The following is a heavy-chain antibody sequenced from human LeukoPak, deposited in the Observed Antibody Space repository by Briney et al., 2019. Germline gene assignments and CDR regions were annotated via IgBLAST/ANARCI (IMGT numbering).Heavy chain of an antibody. CDR2: IYHSGST. Sequence: SQTLSLTCTVSGGSISSGGYYWSWIRQPPGKGLEWIGYIYHSGSTYYNPSLKSRVTISVDRSKNQFSLKLSSVTAADTAVYYCARAKVAKGWWYTFDIWGQGTLVTVSS. CDR1: GGSISSGGYY. V-gene: IGHV4-30-2*01. CDR3: ARAKVAKGWWYTFDI. J-gene: IGHJ3*02. D-gene: IGHD2-15*01.